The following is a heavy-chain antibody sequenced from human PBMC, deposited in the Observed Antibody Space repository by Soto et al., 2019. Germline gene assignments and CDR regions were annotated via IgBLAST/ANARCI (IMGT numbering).Heavy chain of an antibody. CDR1: GFTFSSYA. CDR2: ISYDGSNK. V-gene: IGHV3-30-3*01. J-gene: IGHJ4*02. Sequence: SLRLSCAASGFTFSSYAMHWVRQAPGKGLEWVAVISYDGSNKYYADSVKGRFTISRDNSKNTLYLQMNSLRAEDTAVYYCARAFGGVPNPYYFDYWGQGTLVTVSS. D-gene: IGHD3-16*01. CDR3: ARAFGGVPNPYYFDY.